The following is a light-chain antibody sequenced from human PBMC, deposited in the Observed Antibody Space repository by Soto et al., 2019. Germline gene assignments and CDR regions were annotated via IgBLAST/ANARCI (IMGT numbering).Light chain of an antibody. Sequence: DIQMTQSPSSLSASVGDRVTITCQASQDIMKYLNWYQQRPGKAPKLLISDASNLEPGVPSRFSASGSGTDFSFTISSLQSEDFATYYCQHDATLPLTFGGGTQVEIK. CDR2: DAS. CDR3: QHDATLPLT. CDR1: QDIMKY. J-gene: IGKJ4*01. V-gene: IGKV1-33*01.